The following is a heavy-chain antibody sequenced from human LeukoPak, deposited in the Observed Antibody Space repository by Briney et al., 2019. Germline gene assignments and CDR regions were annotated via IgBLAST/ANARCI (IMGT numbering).Heavy chain of an antibody. CDR1: GFTFSSYW. CDR3: PRDAVIYYYDSSGYSIDY. V-gene: IGHV3-74*01. CDR2: INSDGSST. Sequence: PGGSLRLSCAASGFTFSSYWMHWVRQAPGKGLVWVSRINSDGSSTSYADSVKGRFTISRDNAKNTLYLQMNSLRAEDTAVYYCPRDAVIYYYDSSGYSIDYWGQGTLVTVSS. D-gene: IGHD3-22*01. J-gene: IGHJ4*02.